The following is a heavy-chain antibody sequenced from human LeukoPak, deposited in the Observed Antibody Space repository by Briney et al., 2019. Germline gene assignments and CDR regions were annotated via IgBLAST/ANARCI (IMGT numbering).Heavy chain of an antibody. J-gene: IGHJ4*02. CDR2: INHSGST. CDR3: ARLDYYVDY. Sequence: PSETLSLTCAVYGGSFSGYYWSWIRQPPGKRLEWIGEINHSGSTYYNPSLKSRVTISVHTSKNQFSLNLSSVTAADTAVYYCARLDYYVDYWGQGTLVTVSS. CDR1: GGSFSGYY. V-gene: IGHV4-34*01.